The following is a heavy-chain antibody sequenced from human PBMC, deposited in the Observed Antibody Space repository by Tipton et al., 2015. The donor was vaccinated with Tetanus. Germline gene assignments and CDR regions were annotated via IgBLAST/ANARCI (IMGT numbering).Heavy chain of an antibody. V-gene: IGHV4-59*01. CDR3: ARAIGVTIFGVVIRQGNWFDP. CDR1: GGSISSYY. CDR2: IYYSGST. D-gene: IGHD3-3*01. J-gene: IGHJ5*02. Sequence: TLSLTCTVSGGSISSYYWSWIRQPPGKGLEWIGYIYYSGSTNYNPSLKSRVTISVDTSKNQFSLKLSSVTAADTAVYYCARAIGVTIFGVVIRQGNWFDPWGQGTLVTVSS.